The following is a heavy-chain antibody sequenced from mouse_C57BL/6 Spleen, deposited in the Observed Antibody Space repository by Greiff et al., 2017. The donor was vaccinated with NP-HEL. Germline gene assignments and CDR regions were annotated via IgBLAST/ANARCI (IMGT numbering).Heavy chain of an antibody. CDR2: ISSGGDYI. Sequence: EVMLVESGEGLVKPGGSLKLSCAASGFTFSSYAMSWVRQTPEKRLEWVAYISSGGDYIYYADTVKGRFTISRDNDRNTLYLQMSSLKSEDTAMYYCTRQDSNFDYAMDYWGQGTSVTVSS. V-gene: IGHV5S21*01. CDR1: GFTFSSYA. J-gene: IGHJ4*01. D-gene: IGHD2-5*01. CDR3: TRQDSNFDYAMDY.